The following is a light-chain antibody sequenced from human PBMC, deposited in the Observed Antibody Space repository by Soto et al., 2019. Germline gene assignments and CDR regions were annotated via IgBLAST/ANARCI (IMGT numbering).Light chain of an antibody. CDR3: QQSYRSPYT. V-gene: IGKV1-39*01. J-gene: IGKJ2*01. CDR1: QSISSY. Sequence: DIQMTQSPSSLSASVGDRVTITCRASQSISSYLNWYPQKPGKAPKLLIYAASSLQSGVPSRFSGSGPGTDFTLTISSLQPEDFATYYCQQSYRSPYTFGQGTKLQIK. CDR2: AAS.